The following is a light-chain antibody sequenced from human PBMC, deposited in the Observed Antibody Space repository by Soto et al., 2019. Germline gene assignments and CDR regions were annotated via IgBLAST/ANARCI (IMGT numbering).Light chain of an antibody. CDR1: QDISNY. Sequence: DIQMTQSPSSLSASVGDRVTITCRASQDISNYLNWYQLRPGKAPKLLIYDASNLERGVPSRFSRTRSGTHFTFAITSLQPEDVATYYCQQSDSLPITFGQGTRLEI. CDR2: DAS. V-gene: IGKV1-33*01. CDR3: QQSDSLPIT. J-gene: IGKJ5*01.